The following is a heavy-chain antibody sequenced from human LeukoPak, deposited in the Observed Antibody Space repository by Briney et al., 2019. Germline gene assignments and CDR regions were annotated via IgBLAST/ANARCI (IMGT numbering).Heavy chain of an antibody. CDR3: ARDPEDRYSGSFHYFDY. V-gene: IGHV1-18*01. J-gene: IGHJ4*02. D-gene: IGHD1-26*01. Sequence: GASVKVSCKASGYTFTSYGISWVRQAPGQGLEWMGWISAYNGNTNYAQKFQGRVTMTTDTSTSTAYMELRSLRSDDTAVYYCARDPEDRYSGSFHYFDYWGQGTLVTVSS. CDR1: GYTFTSYG. CDR2: ISAYNGNT.